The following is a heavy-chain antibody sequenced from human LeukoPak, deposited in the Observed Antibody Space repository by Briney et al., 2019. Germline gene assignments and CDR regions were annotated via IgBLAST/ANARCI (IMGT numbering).Heavy chain of an antibody. V-gene: IGHV6-1*01. D-gene: IGHD2-2*01. CDR2: TYYRSTWYN. Sequence: SQTLSLTCAISGDGVSSNSVTWNWIRQSPSRGLEWLGRTYYRSTWYNDYAVSVRGRITVNPDTSKNQFSLHLNSVTPEDTAVYYCARRLTQYDCFDPWGQEILVTVSS. CDR1: GDGVSSNSVT. CDR3: ARRLTQYDCFDP. J-gene: IGHJ5*02.